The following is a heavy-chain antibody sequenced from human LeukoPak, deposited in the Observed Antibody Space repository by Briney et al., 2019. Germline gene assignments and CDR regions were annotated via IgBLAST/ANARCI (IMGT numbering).Heavy chain of an antibody. Sequence: GASVKVSCKASGYTFTSYGISWVRQAPGQGLEWMGWINPNSGGTNYAQKFQGRVTMTRDTSISTAYMELSRLRSDDTAVYYCARDPMYASGSYETFYSYYMDVWGKGTTVTIPS. CDR2: INPNSGGT. J-gene: IGHJ6*03. CDR1: GYTFTSYG. V-gene: IGHV1-2*02. CDR3: ARDPMYASGSYETFYSYYMDV. D-gene: IGHD3-10*01.